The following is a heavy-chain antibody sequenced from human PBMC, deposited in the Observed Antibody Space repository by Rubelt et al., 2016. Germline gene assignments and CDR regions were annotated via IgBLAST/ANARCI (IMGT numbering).Heavy chain of an antibody. CDR1: GGSTSSSSYY. Sequence: QLQLQESGPGLVKPSETLSLTCAVSGGSTSSSSYYWGWIRQSPGRGLEWIGSIYYNAITYYNPSLKSRVTISVDTSKNQCSLNLSSVTAADTAVYYCARGVGPYYFDYWGQGTLVTVSS. CDR2: IYYNAIT. V-gene: IGHV4-39*07. D-gene: IGHD2-15*01. CDR3: ARGVGPYYFDY. J-gene: IGHJ4*02.